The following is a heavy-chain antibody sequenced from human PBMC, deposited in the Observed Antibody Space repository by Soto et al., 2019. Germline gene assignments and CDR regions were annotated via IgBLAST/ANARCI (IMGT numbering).Heavy chain of an antibody. CDR2: IYYSGST. J-gene: IGHJ4*02. CDR3: ARLLYSSGWCFDY. Sequence: PSETLSLTCTVSGGSISSYYWSWIRQPPGKGLEWIGYIYYSGSTNYNPSLKSRVTISVDTSKNQFSLKLSSVTAADTAVYYCARLLYSSGWCFDYWGQGTLVTVSS. D-gene: IGHD6-19*01. V-gene: IGHV4-59*01. CDR1: GGSISSYY.